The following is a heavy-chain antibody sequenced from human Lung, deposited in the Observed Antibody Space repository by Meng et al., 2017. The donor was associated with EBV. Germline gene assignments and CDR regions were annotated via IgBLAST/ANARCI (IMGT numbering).Heavy chain of an antibody. CDR1: GFTFSGSA. Sequence: EGQLEGSRGAWVQPGGSLKLSCAASGFTFSGSAMHWVRQASGKGLEWVGRIRSKANNYATAFGASVEGRFTISRDDSNNTAYLQMNSLKTEGTAVYYCTSRSFWGQGILVTVSS. CDR3: TSRSF. V-gene: IGHV3-73*02. J-gene: IGHJ4*02. CDR2: IRSKANNYAT.